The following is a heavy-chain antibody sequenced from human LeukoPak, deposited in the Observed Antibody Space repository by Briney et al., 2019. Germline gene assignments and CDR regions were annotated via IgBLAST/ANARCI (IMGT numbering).Heavy chain of an antibody. CDR3: ASFDSSGWHYFDY. V-gene: IGHV3-21*01. J-gene: IGHJ4*02. CDR1: GFTFSNAW. CDR2: ISSRSGYI. Sequence: PGGSLRLSCAASGFTFSNAWLNWVRQAPGKGLEWVSSISSRSGYIYYGDSVKGRFTISRGNAKNSLHLQMNTLRAEGTAVYYCASFDSSGWHYFDYWGQGTLVTVSA. D-gene: IGHD6-19*01.